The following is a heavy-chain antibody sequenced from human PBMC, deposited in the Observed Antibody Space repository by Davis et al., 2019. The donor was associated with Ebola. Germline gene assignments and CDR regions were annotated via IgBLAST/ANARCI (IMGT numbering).Heavy chain of an antibody. CDR1: GYTFTSHG. J-gene: IGHJ4*02. V-gene: IGHV1-18*01. CDR2: ISTFNGNT. D-gene: IGHD3-16*01. CDR3: ARVWGMFAHADL. Sequence: ASVKVSCKASGYTFTSHGISWVRQAPGQGLEWMGWISTFNGNTNYAQKLQGRVTMTTDTSTSTAYMDLRSLRSDDTAVYYCARVWGMFAHADLWGQGTLVTVSS.